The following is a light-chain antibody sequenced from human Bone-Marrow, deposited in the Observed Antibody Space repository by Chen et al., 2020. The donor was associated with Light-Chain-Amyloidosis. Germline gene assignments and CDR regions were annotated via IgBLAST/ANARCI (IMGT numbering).Light chain of an antibody. J-gene: IGLJ3*02. CDR3: QVWDRSSDRPV. Sequence: YVLTQPSSVSVAPGQTATISCGGNNIGSTSVHWYQQPPGQAPLLVVYDDRDRPSGIPERLSGSNSGNTATLTISRVEAGDEADYYCQVWDRSSDRPVFGGGTKLTVL. CDR2: DDR. V-gene: IGLV3-21*02. CDR1: NIGSTS.